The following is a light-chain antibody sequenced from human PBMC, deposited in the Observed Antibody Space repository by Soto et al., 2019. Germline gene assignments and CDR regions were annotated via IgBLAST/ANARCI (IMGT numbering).Light chain of an antibody. V-gene: IGKV1-39*01. CDR1: QTIHSY. Sequence: DVQMTQSPSSLSASVGDRITLNYLASQTIHSYLHWYQFKPGKAPQLLIQSASSLHSGVPSRFSGSGSETDFTLIISSLQPEDSATYSCQQTFSTPWTFGQGTKVDIK. CDR2: SAS. J-gene: IGKJ1*01. CDR3: QQTFSTPWT.